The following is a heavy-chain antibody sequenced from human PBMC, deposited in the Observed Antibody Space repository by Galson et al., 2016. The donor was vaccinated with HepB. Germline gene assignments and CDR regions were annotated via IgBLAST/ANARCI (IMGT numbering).Heavy chain of an antibody. CDR2: IYWNDDK. Sequence: PALVKPTQTLTLTCTFSGFSLKSSGVGVGWIRQPPGEALEWLAVIYWNDDKLYSPSLRSRLTITKDTSTNQVVLTMTNMAPVETATYYCARLGVAGRYYYYAMDVWGQGTTVTVSS. CDR3: ARLGVAGRYYYYAMDV. V-gene: IGHV2-5*01. CDR1: GFSLKSSGVG. J-gene: IGHJ6*02. D-gene: IGHD6-19*01.